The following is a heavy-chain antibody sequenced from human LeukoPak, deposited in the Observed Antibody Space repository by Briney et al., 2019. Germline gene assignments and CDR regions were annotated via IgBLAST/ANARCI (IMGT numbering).Heavy chain of an antibody. CDR3: ARGQELLWFGDKPY. Sequence: PGGSLRLSCAASGFTISSYEMNWVRQAPGKGLEWDSYISSSGSTIYYADSVKGRFTISRDNAKNSLYLQMNSLRAEDTAVYYCARGQELLWFGDKPYWGQGTLVTVSS. V-gene: IGHV3-48*03. CDR1: GFTISSYE. J-gene: IGHJ4*02. CDR2: ISSSGSTI. D-gene: IGHD3-10*01.